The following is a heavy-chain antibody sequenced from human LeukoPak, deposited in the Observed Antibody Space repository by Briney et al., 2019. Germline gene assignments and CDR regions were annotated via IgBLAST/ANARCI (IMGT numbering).Heavy chain of an antibody. CDR3: TRDHNYDFWSGYCYNWFDR. CDR1: GGSIRSGSYY. CDR2: IYTSGST. V-gene: IGHV4-61*02. D-gene: IGHD3-3*01. J-gene: IGHJ5*02. Sequence: SETLSLTCTVSGGSIRSGSYYWRWLRQPAGTGLEWIGRIYTSGSTNYNPSLKSRVTISLDTSKNQFSLKLSSVTAADTAVYYCTRDHNYDFWSGYCYNWFDRWGQGTLVTVSS.